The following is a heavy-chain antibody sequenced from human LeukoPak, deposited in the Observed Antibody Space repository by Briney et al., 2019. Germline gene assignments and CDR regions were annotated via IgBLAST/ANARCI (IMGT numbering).Heavy chain of an antibody. J-gene: IGHJ4*02. D-gene: IGHD6-13*01. CDR3: ARGIAAAGFDY. Sequence: KPSETLSLTCAVYGGFFSGYYWSWIRQPPGKGLEWIGEINHSGSTNYNPPLKSRVTISVDTSKNQFSLKLSSVTAADTAVYYCARGIAAAGFDYWGQGTLVTVS. CDR1: GGFFSGYY. CDR2: INHSGST. V-gene: IGHV4-34*01.